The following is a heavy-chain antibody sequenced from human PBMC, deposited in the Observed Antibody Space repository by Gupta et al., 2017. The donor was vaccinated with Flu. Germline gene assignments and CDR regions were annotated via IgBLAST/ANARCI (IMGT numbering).Heavy chain of an antibody. Sequence: EVQLLESGGGLVQPGGSLRLSCAASGLTFSDYAMTWVRQAPGKGLEWVSTIAGAGDRTYYADSVMGRFTISRDNSKNTLYLQMNSLRGDDTALYYCAKDRSGNPAIDYWGQGTLVTVSA. J-gene: IGHJ4*02. CDR3: AKDRSGNPAIDY. D-gene: IGHD6-13*01. CDR1: GLTFSDYA. V-gene: IGHV3-23*01. CDR2: IAGAGDRT.